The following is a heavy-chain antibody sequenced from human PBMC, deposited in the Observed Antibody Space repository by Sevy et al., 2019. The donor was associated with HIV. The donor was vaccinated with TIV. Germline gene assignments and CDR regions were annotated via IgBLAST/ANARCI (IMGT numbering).Heavy chain of an antibody. J-gene: IGHJ4*02. V-gene: IGHV3-23*01. Sequence: GGSLRLSCAASGFTFSSYAMSWVRQAPGKGLEWVSAISGSGGSTYYADSVKGRFTISGDNSKNTLYLQMNSLGAEDTAVYYCALGYCSGGSFYLRHFFDYWGQGTLVTVSS. CDR2: ISGSGGST. CDR3: ALGYCSGGSFYLRHFFDY. CDR1: GFTFSSYA. D-gene: IGHD2-15*01.